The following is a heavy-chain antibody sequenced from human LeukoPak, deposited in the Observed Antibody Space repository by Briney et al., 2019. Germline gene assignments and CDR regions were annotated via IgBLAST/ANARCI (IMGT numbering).Heavy chain of an antibody. V-gene: IGHV1-69*05. Sequence: GAAVKVSFKASVGTFISYAISWVRQAPAQGLEWMGGIIPIFGTANYAQEFQGRVTITTDEATSTAYMDLSSLRSEDTAVYYCARVLHNLLFACWGQGTLVTVSS. CDR3: ARVLHNLLFAC. CDR1: VGTFISYA. CDR2: IIPIFGTA. D-gene: IGHD1-14*01. J-gene: IGHJ5*01.